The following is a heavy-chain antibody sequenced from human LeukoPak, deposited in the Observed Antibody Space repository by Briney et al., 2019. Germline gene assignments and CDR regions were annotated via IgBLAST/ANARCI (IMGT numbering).Heavy chain of an antibody. D-gene: IGHD3-22*01. Sequence: ASVKVSCKASGYTFTGYYIQWIRQAPGQGLEWMGGINPKSGGTNSAQGFQGRVTMTRDTSISTAYMELTRLTSDDTAVYYCAREREFRYYSDSSAYYRQLVDFWGQGTLVTVSS. V-gene: IGHV1-2*02. J-gene: IGHJ4*02. CDR1: GYTFTGYY. CDR3: AREREFRYYSDSSAYYRQLVDF. CDR2: INPKSGGT.